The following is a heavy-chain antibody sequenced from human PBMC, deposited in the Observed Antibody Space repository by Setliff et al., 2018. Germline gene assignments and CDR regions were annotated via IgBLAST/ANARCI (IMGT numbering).Heavy chain of an antibody. J-gene: IGHJ3*02. Sequence: SETLSLTCTVSGGSITTSSYSWGWIRQPPGEGLEWIGNIYHSGTTYYNPSLKSRLTLSVDTSKNQFSLKLSFVTAADTAVYYCAGGGRYCGGDCYQDDAFDIWGQGTMVTVSS. D-gene: IGHD2-21*02. CDR3: AGGGRYCGGDCYQDDAFDI. CDR2: IYHSGTT. CDR1: GGSITTSSYS. V-gene: IGHV4-39*01.